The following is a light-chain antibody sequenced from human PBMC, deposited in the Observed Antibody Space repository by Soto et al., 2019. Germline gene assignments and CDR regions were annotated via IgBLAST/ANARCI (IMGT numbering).Light chain of an antibody. CDR1: QSVRTSY. Sequence: EIVLTQSPGTLSLSPGERATLSCRARQSVRTSYLAWYQQKTGQAPRLLIYGASSRATGIPDRFSGSGSGTDFTLTISRLEPEDFAVYYCQQYGSSPLTFGGGTKVEIK. J-gene: IGKJ4*01. V-gene: IGKV3-20*01. CDR3: QQYGSSPLT. CDR2: GAS.